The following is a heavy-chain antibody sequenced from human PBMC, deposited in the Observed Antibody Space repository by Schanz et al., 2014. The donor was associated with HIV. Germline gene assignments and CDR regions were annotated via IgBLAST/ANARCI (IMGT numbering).Heavy chain of an antibody. CDR2: FIPMLGIP. J-gene: IGHJ6*02. D-gene: IGHD6-13*01. Sequence: QVQLVQSGAEVKKPGASVRVSCEASGGTLSSNTINWVRQAPGRGLEWMGGFIPMLGIPNFSQHFQGRVTLTADKSTSTVYMELSSLSSEDAAIYYCARRELGAPRYRSWAGEAHYYGMDVWGQGTTVTVSS. CDR3: ARRELGAPRYRSWAGEAHYYGMDV. CDR1: GGTLSSNT. V-gene: IGHV1-69*10.